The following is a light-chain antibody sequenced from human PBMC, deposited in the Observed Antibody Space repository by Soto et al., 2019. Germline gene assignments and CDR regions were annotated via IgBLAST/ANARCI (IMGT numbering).Light chain of an antibody. V-gene: IGKV1-39*01. CDR1: QSISIY. Sequence: DIQMTQSPSSLSASVGDRVTITCRASQSISIYLNWYLQKPGKAPKLLIYAASSLQSGVPSRFSGSRSGTDFTLTISSLQPGDFGTYYCQQSFTTPWTFGQGTKVEIK. J-gene: IGKJ1*01. CDR2: AAS. CDR3: QQSFTTPWT.